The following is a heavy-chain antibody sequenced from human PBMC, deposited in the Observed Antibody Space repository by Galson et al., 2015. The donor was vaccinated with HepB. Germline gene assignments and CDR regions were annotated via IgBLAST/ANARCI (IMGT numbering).Heavy chain of an antibody. Sequence: SLRLSCAASGFPFSSFALHWVRQAPGKGLEWVAVISYDGGNKNYADSVKGRFTISRDNSENTLYLQLNSLRTEDTAVYYCARELITMTQVGPPPDQNLQPWGQGPLVHVSS. CDR2: ISYDGGNK. CDR3: ARELITMTQVGPPPDQNLQP. D-gene: IGHD3-22*01. V-gene: IGHV3-30-3*01. J-gene: IGHJ1*01. CDR1: GFPFSSFA.